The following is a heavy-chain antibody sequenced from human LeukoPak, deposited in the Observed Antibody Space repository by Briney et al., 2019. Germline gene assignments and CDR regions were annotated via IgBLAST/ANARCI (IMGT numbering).Heavy chain of an antibody. CDR3: ASSGSYRFDY. Sequence: PGGSLRLSCAASGFTFSSYSMNWVRQAPGKGLEWVSYISSSSTIYYADSVKGRFTISRDNAKNSLYLQMNSLRAEDTAVYYCASSGSYRFDYWGQGTLVTVSS. J-gene: IGHJ4*02. D-gene: IGHD1-26*01. CDR1: GFTFSSYS. CDR2: ISSSSTI. V-gene: IGHV3-48*01.